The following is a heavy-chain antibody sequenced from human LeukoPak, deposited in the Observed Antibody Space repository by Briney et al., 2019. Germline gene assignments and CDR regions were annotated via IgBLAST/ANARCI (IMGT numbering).Heavy chain of an antibody. Sequence: TSETLSLTCTVSGGSISSYYWSWIRQLPGKGLEWIGYIYYSGSTNYNPSLKSRVTISVDTSKNQFSLKLSSVTAADTAVYYCASSPGAAAGYNWFDPWGQGTLVTVSS. CDR3: ASSPGAAAGYNWFDP. V-gene: IGHV4-59*01. J-gene: IGHJ5*02. D-gene: IGHD6-13*01. CDR1: GGSISSYY. CDR2: IYYSGST.